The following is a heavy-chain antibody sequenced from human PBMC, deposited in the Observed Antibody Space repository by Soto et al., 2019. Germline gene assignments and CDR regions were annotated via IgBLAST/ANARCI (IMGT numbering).Heavy chain of an antibody. J-gene: IGHJ6*02. CDR1: GFTFSSYG. V-gene: IGHV3-30*18. D-gene: IGHD3-22*01. Sequence: GGSLRLSCAASGFTFSSYGMHWVRQAPGKGLEWVAVISYDGSNKYYADSVKGRFTISRDNSKNTLYLQMNSLRAEDTAVYYCAKDRVGDYDSSMDVWGQGTTVTVSS. CDR2: ISYDGSNK. CDR3: AKDRVGDYDSSMDV.